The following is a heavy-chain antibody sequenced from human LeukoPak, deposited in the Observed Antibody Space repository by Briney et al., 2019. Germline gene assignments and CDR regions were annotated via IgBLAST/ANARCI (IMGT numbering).Heavy chain of an antibody. V-gene: IGHV1-3*01. CDR1: GFTFSSYA. J-gene: IGHJ4*02. CDR3: ARDLTQTSRKHFDY. CDR2: INAGNGNT. D-gene: IGHD1-14*01. Sequence: PGGSLRLSCAASGFTFSSYAMHWVRQAPGQRLEWMGWINAGNGNTKYSQKFQGRVTITRDTSASTAYMELSSLRSEDTAVYYCARDLTQTSRKHFDYWGQGTLVTVSS.